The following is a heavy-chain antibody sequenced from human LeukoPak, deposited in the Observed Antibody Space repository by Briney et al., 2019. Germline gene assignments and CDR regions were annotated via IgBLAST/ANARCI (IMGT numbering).Heavy chain of an antibody. Sequence: GGSLRLSRAASGFTFSSYGMSWVRQAPGKGLEWVSAISNSGGSTPYADSVKGRFTISRDNSKNTLYLQMNSLRGDDTAVYYCARGPWSAAGYNGMDVWGQGTTVTVSS. CDR3: ARGPWSAAGYNGMDV. J-gene: IGHJ6*02. V-gene: IGHV3-23*01. D-gene: IGHD6-13*01. CDR2: ISNSGGST. CDR1: GFTFSSYG.